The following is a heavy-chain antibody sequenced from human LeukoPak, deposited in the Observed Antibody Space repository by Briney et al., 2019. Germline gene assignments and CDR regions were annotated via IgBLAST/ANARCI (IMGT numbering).Heavy chain of an antibody. V-gene: IGHV4-59*11. CDR1: GGSISSHY. D-gene: IGHD2-2*02. J-gene: IGHJ4*02. CDR3: ARWSGYTRELDY. Sequence: SETLSLTCTVSGGSISSHYWSWIRQPPGKGLEWIGYIYYSGSTNYNPSLKSRVTISVDTSKNQFSLKLSSVTAADTAVYYCARWSGYTRELDYWGQGTLVTVSS. CDR2: IYYSGST.